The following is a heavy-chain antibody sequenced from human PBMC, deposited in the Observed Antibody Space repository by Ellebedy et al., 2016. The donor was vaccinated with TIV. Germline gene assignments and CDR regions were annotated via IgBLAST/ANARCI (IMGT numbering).Heavy chain of an antibody. CDR2: AYHSGST. CDR1: DGSIRPYY. D-gene: IGHD1-14*01. J-gene: IGHJ6*03. V-gene: IGHV4-59*01. CDR3: ARVGTELVTVEEYYYYMDV. Sequence: SETLSLTCVVSDGSIRPYYWTWIRQPPGRGLEWIGYAYHSGSTDYNPSLDTRVTISVDTSKNQISLRLTSVTAADTAVYYCARVGTELVTVEEYYYYMDVWGKGTTVTVSS.